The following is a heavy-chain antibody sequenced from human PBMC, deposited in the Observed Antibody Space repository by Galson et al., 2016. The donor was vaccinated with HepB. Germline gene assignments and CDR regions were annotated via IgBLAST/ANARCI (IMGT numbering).Heavy chain of an antibody. CDR2: IYYNGKT. J-gene: IGHJ1*01. V-gene: IGHV4-59*01. D-gene: IGHD4-11*01. CDR3: ARGTGGNDYRGY. CDR1: AGSISVYY. Sequence: SETLSLTCTVSAGSISVYYWSWLRQPPGKGLEWIGYIYYNGKTNYNPSLRGRVTMSVDSSKNQFSLNLNSVTAADTAVYYCARGTGGNDYRGYWGQGTLVTVSS.